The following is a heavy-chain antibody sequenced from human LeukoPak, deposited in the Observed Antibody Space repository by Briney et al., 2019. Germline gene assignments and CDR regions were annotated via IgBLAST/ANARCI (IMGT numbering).Heavy chain of an antibody. D-gene: IGHD3-3*01. Sequence: GGSLRLSCAASGFTFSSYVMHWVRQAPGKGLEWVAIISYDGSNEYYADSVKGRFTISRDNSKNTLYLQMNSLRAEDTAVYYCARDLGVLRFLEWLTKRPGFDYWGQGTLVTVSS. J-gene: IGHJ4*02. CDR1: GFTFSSYV. CDR2: ISYDGSNE. CDR3: ARDLGVLRFLEWLTKRPGFDY. V-gene: IGHV3-30*04.